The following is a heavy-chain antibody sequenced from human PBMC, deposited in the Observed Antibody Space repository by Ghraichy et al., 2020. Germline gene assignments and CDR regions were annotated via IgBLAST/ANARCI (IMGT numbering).Heavy chain of an antibody. V-gene: IGHV4-59*01. Sequence: SETLSLTCTVSGGSISSYYWSWIRQPPGKGLEWIGYIYYSGSTNYNPSLKSRVTISVDTSKNQFSLKLSSVTAADTAVYYCARFVDIVADYYYYYGMDVWGQGTTVTVSS. D-gene: IGHD5-12*01. CDR3: ARFVDIVADYYYYYGMDV. CDR1: GGSISSYY. CDR2: IYYSGST. J-gene: IGHJ6*02.